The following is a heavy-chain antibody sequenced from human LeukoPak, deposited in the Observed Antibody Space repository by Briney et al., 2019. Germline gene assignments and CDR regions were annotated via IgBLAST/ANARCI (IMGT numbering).Heavy chain of an antibody. V-gene: IGHV3-64*01. CDR2: ISSNGGST. D-gene: IGHD3-22*01. J-gene: IGHJ4*02. CDR3: ARLISYYYDSSGYLDY. CDR1: GFTFSSYA. Sequence: PGGSLRLSCAASGFTFSSYAMHWVRQAPGKGLEYVSAISSNGGSTYYANSVKGRFTISRDNSKNTLYLQMGSLRAEDMAVYYCARLISYYYDSSGYLDYWGQGTLVTVSS.